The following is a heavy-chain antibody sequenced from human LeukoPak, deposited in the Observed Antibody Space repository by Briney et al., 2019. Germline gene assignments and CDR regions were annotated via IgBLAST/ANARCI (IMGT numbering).Heavy chain of an antibody. D-gene: IGHD1-26*01. CDR1: GVTFSSYW. J-gene: IGHJ6*03. CDR2: IKEDGSEK. Sequence: GGSLRLSCAASGVTFSSYWMSWVRQAPGKGLEWVANIKEDGSEKYYVDSVKGRFTISRDNAKSSLYLQMNSLRAEDTAVYYCAKDLGSGSYYDYYYYMDVWGKGTTVTVSS. CDR3: AKDLGSGSYYDYYYYMDV. V-gene: IGHV3-7*01.